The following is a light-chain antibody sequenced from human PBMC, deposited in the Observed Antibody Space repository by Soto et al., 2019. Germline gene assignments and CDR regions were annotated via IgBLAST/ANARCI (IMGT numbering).Light chain of an antibody. J-gene: IGKJ1*01. CDR3: QPPSEWRP. Sequence: EIGVTQSPATLSVSPGERAALSGRASQSVSNNLAWYQQKPVQAPRLLLHDASTRATGIPARFSGSGSGTDYTLTISSLAPDDFAVYYSQPPSEWRPFGQRTK. V-gene: IGKV3-11*01. CDR1: QSVSNN. CDR2: DAS.